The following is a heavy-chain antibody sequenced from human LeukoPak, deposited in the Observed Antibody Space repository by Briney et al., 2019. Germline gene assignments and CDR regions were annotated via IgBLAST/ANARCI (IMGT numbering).Heavy chain of an antibody. CDR3: ARGPESRRITMVRGVRNWFDP. CDR1: GGSFSGYY. J-gene: IGHJ5*02. V-gene: IGHV4-34*01. Sequence: PSETLSLTCAVYGGSFSGYYWSWIRQPPGKGLEWIGEINHSGSTNYNPSLKSRVTISVDTSKNQFSLKLSSVTAADTAVYYCARGPESRRITMVRGVRNWFDPWGQGTLVTVSS. D-gene: IGHD3-10*01. CDR2: INHSGST.